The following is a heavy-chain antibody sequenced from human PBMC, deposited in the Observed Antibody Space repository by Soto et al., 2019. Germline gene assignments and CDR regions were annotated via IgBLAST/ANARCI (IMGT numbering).Heavy chain of an antibody. CDR1: GDSISRGGYY. CDR3: ARDGAGAYGLGWFDP. Sequence: QVQLQESGPGLVKPSQTLSLTCTVSGDSISRGGYYWNWIRQHPRKGLEWIGYIYHSGSTNYNPSLKSRVTISVDTSKNQLSLELSSGTAADTAIYYCARDGAGAYGLGWFDPWGQGILVTVSS. V-gene: IGHV4-31*03. CDR2: IYHSGST. J-gene: IGHJ5*02. D-gene: IGHD2-21*01.